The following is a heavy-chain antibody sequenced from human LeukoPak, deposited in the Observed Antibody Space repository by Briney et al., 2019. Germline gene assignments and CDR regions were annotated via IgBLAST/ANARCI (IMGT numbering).Heavy chain of an antibody. CDR3: AKEVAARSGFDY. J-gene: IGHJ4*02. V-gene: IGHV3-30*18. Sequence: PGRSLRLSCAASGFTFSNYGMHWVRQAPGKGLEWLAVIWSDGNHKYYADSVKGRFTFSRDNSKNTLYLQMNSLRGEDTAVYYCAKEVAARSGFDYWGQGTLVTVSS. D-gene: IGHD6-6*01. CDR2: IWSDGNHK. CDR1: GFTFSNYG.